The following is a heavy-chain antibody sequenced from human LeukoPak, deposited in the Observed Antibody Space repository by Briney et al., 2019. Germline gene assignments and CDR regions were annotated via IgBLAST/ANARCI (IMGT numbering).Heavy chain of an antibody. CDR1: GFNFADSF. V-gene: IGHV3-49*04. D-gene: IGHD2-15*01. CDR3: AAACTGGICYSAY. J-gene: IGHJ4*02. Sequence: GGSLRLSCAASGFNFADSFLTWVRQAPGKGLEWVGFIRRKANGGTTECAASVKGRVIISRDDSKSIAYLQMDSLKTEDTAVYYCAAACTGGICYSAYWGQGTLVTVSS. CDR2: IRRKANGGTT.